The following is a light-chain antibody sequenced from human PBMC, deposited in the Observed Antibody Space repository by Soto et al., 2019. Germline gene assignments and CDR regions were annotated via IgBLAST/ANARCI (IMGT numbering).Light chain of an antibody. Sequence: EIVMTQSPATLSVSPGERATLSCRASQSVSRILAWYQQKPGQAPRLLIYGASTRATGIPARFSGSGSGTEFNLTISSLQSEDFAIYFCQQYNTWPPDRTFGQGTKVEIK. CDR1: QSVSRI. V-gene: IGKV3-15*01. CDR2: GAS. CDR3: QQYNTWPPDRT. J-gene: IGKJ1*01.